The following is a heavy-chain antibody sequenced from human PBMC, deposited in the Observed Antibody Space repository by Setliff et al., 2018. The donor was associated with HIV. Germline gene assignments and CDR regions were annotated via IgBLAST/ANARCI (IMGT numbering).Heavy chain of an antibody. D-gene: IGHD4-17*01. V-gene: IGHV4-4*07. J-gene: IGHJ4*02. Sequence: PSETLSLTCTVSGGSISSYYWSWIRQPAGKGLEWIGRVSSRGDTNYNPSLKSRVTMSVDTSKNQFSLKLTSVTASDTAVYYCARAAAGNTGPFDLWGQGSPVTSPQ. CDR2: VSSRGDT. CDR1: GGSISSYY. CDR3: ARAAAGNTGPFDL.